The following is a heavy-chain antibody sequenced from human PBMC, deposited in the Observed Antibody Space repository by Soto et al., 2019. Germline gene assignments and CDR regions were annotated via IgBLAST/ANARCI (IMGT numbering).Heavy chain of an antibody. CDR1: GGSFNRHT. V-gene: IGHV1-69*01. CDR3: ARGWGYDSTDYYYAY. J-gene: IGHJ4*02. Sequence: QVQLVQSGAEVRKPGSSVRVSCKASGGSFNRHTISWVRQAPGQGLEWMGGMIPIFGTANHAQKFQGRVTIIADESTSTVYMELSRLRSDDTAIYYCARGWGYDSTDYYYAYWGQGTLVIVSS. D-gene: IGHD3-22*01. CDR2: MIPIFGTA.